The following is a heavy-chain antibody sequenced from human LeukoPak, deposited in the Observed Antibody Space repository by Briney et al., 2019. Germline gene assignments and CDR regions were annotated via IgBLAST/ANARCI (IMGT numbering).Heavy chain of an antibody. Sequence: SETLSLTCTVSGYSISSGYYWGWIRQPPGEGLEWIGRIYTSGSTNYNASLKSRLTMSGDTSKHKVSIKLSSVTAADSAVYSFARDYGGNLGYWGQGTLVTVSS. CDR1: GYSISSGYY. V-gene: IGHV4-38-2*02. D-gene: IGHD4-23*01. J-gene: IGHJ4*02. CDR2: IYTSGST. CDR3: ARDYGGNLGY.